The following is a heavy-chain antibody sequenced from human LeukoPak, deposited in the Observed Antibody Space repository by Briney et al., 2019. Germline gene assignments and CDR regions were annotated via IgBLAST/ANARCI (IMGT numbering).Heavy chain of an antibody. Sequence: GESLKISCKGSGYSFTSYWIGWVRQMPGKGLEWMGIIYPGGSDTRYSPSFQGQVTISADKSISTAYLQWSSLKASDTAMYYCAITWYSSSHQFDYWGQGTLSPSPQ. D-gene: IGHD6-13*01. CDR3: AITWYSSSHQFDY. J-gene: IGHJ4*02. CDR1: GYSFTSYW. CDR2: IYPGGSDT. V-gene: IGHV5-51*01.